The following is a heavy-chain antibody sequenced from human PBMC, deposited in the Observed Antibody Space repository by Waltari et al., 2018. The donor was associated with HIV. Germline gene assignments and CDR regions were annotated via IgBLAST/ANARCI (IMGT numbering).Heavy chain of an antibody. CDR1: INTFANYV. CDR2: IHPHSHVP. Sequence: QDELLQPVDEVKKPGATVRTPCKTSINTFANYVIYWLRQAPGQSLQWLGWIHPHSHVPRYSPDFEDRVTITRDPSLNVIYMGISSLTSEDTAVYFCTSGPQNGWFVDWGQGTLVSVS. D-gene: IGHD6-19*01. CDR3: TSGPQNGWFVD. J-gene: IGHJ4*02. V-gene: IGHV1-8*01.